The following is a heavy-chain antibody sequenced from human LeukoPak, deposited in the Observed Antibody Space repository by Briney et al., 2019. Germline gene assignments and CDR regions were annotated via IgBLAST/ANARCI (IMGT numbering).Heavy chain of an antibody. CDR3: ARDRKDIVATIYYYGMDV. V-gene: IGHV3-21*01. CDR2: ISSSSSYI. CDR1: GFTFSSYS. D-gene: IGHD5-12*01. Sequence: GGSLRLSCAASGFTFSSYSMTWVRQAPGKGLEWVSSISSSSSYIYYADSVKGRFTISRDNAKNSLYLQMNSLRAEDTAVYYCARDRKDIVATIYYYGMDVWGQGTTVTVSS. J-gene: IGHJ6*02.